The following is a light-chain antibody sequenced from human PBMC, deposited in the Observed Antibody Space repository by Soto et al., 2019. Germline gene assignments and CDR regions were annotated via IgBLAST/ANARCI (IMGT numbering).Light chain of an antibody. V-gene: IGKV3-11*01. Sequence: EIVLTQSPATLSLSPGERATLSCRASQTINNYLAWYQQKPGQAPRLLVYDATYRAIGIPARFSGSGSGTDFNLTISSLEPEDFAVYYCQQRSDWPTRLSFGGGTKVEIK. CDR2: DAT. CDR1: QTINNY. CDR3: QQRSDWPTRLS. J-gene: IGKJ4*01.